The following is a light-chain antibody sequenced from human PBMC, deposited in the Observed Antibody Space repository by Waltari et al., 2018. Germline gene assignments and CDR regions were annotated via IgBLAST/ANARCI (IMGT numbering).Light chain of an antibody. CDR3: QTGGHGTWV. Sequence: LVVTQSPSASASLGASVKLTCTLSSGHSNNIIAWLQQRPEKGPRYLMKVNSDGSHIRGDEIPDRFSGSSSGAERYLTISSLQSEDEADYYCQTGGHGTWVFGGGTKLTVL. V-gene: IGLV4-69*01. CDR2: VNSDGSH. J-gene: IGLJ3*02. CDR1: SGHSNNI.